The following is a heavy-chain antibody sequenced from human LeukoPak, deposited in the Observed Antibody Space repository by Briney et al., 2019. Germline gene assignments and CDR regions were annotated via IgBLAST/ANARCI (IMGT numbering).Heavy chain of an antibody. CDR2: ISYDGSNK. V-gene: IGHV3-30*04. D-gene: IGHD6-13*01. Sequence: PGGSLRLSCAASGFTFSSYAMHWVRQAPGKGLEWVAVISYDGSNKYYADSVKGRFTISRDNSKNTLYLQMNSLRAEDTAVYYCARDLIAGNTYYYYYGMDVWGQGTTVTVSS. CDR3: ARDLIAGNTYYYYYGMDV. J-gene: IGHJ6*02. CDR1: GFTFSSYA.